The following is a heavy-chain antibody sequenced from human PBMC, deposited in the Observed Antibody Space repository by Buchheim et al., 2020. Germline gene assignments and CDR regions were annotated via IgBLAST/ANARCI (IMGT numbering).Heavy chain of an antibody. J-gene: IGHJ4*02. CDR1: GFTLSAYA. D-gene: IGHD6-13*01. CDR3: AREIIAASFDY. V-gene: IGHV3-48*03. CDR2: FGSIGSTI. Sequence: EVQLVESGGGLVQPGGSLRLSCAASGFTLSAYAMNWVRQAPGKGLEWVSYFGSIGSTIYYADSVKGRFTISRDNAKNSLYLQKNTLGAEDTAVYYCAREIIAASFDYWGQGTL.